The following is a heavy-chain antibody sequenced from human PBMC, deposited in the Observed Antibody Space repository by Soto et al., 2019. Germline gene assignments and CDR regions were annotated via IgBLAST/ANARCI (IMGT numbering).Heavy chain of an antibody. V-gene: IGHV5-51*01. CDR1: GYSFTSYW. Sequence: GESLKISCKGSGYSFTSYWIGWVRQMPGKGLEWMGIIYPGDSDTRYSPSFQGQVTISADKSISTAYLQWSSLKASDTARYYCARHLWFGDSPYGMDVWGQGTTVTVS. CDR2: IYPGDSDT. J-gene: IGHJ6*02. CDR3: ARHLWFGDSPYGMDV. D-gene: IGHD3-10*01.